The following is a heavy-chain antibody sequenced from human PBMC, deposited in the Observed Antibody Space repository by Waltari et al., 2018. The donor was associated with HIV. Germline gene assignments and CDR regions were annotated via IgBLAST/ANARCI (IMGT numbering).Heavy chain of an antibody. D-gene: IGHD3-22*01. CDR1: GGSISSYY. Sequence: QVQLQESGPGLVKPSETLSLTCTASGGSISSYYWSWIRQPPGKGLEWIGYIYYSGSTNYNPSLKSRVTISVDTSKNQFSLKLSSVTAADTAVYYCARVNGVYYYDSSGGNWFDPWGQGTLVTVSS. V-gene: IGHV4-59*01. J-gene: IGHJ5*02. CDR3: ARVNGVYYYDSSGGNWFDP. CDR2: IYYSGST.